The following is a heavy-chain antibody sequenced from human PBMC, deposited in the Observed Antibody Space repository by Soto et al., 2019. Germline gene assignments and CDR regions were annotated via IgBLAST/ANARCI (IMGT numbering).Heavy chain of an antibody. V-gene: IGHV3-33*01. CDR1: GFTFSSYG. CDR3: ARGSGNYYYYMDV. J-gene: IGHJ6*03. Sequence: QVQLVESGGGVVQPGRSLRLSCAASGFTFSSYGMHWVRQAPGQGLEWVALIWYDGSNKFYADSVKGPFTISRDNSKNTLYLQMNSLRAEDSAVYYCARGSGNYYYYMDVWGKGTTVTVSS. CDR2: IWYDGSNK.